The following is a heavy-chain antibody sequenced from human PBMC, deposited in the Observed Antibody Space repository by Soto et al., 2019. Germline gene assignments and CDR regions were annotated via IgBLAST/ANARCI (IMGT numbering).Heavy chain of an antibody. D-gene: IGHD5-18*01. J-gene: IGHJ3*02. CDR3: ARDPGYSYGYSLRFGSNDVFDI. Sequence: EVQLVESGGGLVQPGGSLRLSCAASGFTFSSYSLNWVRQAPGKGLEWVSSISSRSSTIYYADSVKGRFTISRDNAKNSLYLQMNSLRAEDTAVYYCARDPGYSYGYSLRFGSNDVFDIWGQGTMVTVSS. CDR2: ISSRSSTI. CDR1: GFTFSSYS. V-gene: IGHV3-48*01.